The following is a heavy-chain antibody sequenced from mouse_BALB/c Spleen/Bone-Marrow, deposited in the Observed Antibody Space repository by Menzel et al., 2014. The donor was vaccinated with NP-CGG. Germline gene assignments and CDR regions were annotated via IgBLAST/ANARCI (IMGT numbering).Heavy chain of an antibody. Sequence: VQLQQPGAELVKPGASVKLSCTASGFNIKDTYMHWVKQRPEQGLEWIGRIDPANGNTKYDPKFQGKATITADTSSNTAYLQLSSLTSEDTAVYYCATDSSCYLDYWGQGTTLTVSS. J-gene: IGHJ2*01. CDR2: IDPANGNT. CDR3: ATDSSCYLDY. V-gene: IGHV14-3*02. D-gene: IGHD3-2*01. CDR1: GFNIKDTY.